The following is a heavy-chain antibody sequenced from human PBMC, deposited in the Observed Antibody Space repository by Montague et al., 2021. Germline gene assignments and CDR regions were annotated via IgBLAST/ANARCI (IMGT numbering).Heavy chain of an antibody. CDR1: GGSISSSSYY. V-gene: IGHV4-39*01. D-gene: IGHD5-24*01. CDR2: IYYSGSN. CDR3: ASSSRGSWLQSYFDY. Sequence: SETLSLACTVSGGSISSSSYYWGWIRQPPGKGLEWIGSIYYSGSNYYNPSLKSRITISVDTSKNQFSLKLSSVTAADTAVYYCASSSRGSWLQSYFDYWGQGTLVTVSS. J-gene: IGHJ4*02.